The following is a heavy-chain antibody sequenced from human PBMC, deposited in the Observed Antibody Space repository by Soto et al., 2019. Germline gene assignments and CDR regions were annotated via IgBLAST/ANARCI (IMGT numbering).Heavy chain of an antibody. J-gene: IGHJ3*02. D-gene: IGHD2-15*01. CDR3: ARRATPGGAFDI. V-gene: IGHV3-30*03. CDR1: GFTFSSYG. CDR2: ISYDGSNK. Sequence: GGSLRLSCAASGFTFSSYGMHWVRQAPGKGLEWVAVISYDGSNKFYADSVKGRFTISRDNSKNTLYLQVNSLRAEDTAVYYCARRATPGGAFDIWGQGTMVTVSS.